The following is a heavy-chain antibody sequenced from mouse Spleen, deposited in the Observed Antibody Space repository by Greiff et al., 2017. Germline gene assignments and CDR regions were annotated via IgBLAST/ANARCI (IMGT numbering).Heavy chain of an antibody. J-gene: IGHJ2*01. CDR1: GYTFTDYA. CDR2: ISTYYGDA. V-gene: IGHV1S137*01. CDR3: ARGDGDY. D-gene: IGHD3-3*01. Sequence: VKLMESGAELVRPGVSVKISCKGSGYTFTDYAMHWVKQSHAKSLEWIGVISTYYGDASYNQKFKGKATMTVDKSSSTAYMELARLTSGDSAIYYCARGDGDYWGQGTTLTVSS.